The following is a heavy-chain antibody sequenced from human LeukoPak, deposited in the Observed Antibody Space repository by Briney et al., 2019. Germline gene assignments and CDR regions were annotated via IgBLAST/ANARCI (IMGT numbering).Heavy chain of an antibody. J-gene: IGHJ1*01. CDR3: AKAPFYYGGSGYYYAYFHH. CDR2: VTDSGGRT. V-gene: IGHV3-23*01. D-gene: IGHD3-22*01. CDR1: GITLSSFA. Sequence: SGGSLRLSCAASGITLSSFAMRWVRQAPGKGLEWVSSVTDSGGRTFYADSVRGRFTISRDNSNNTLYLQVNSLRVEDTAVYYCAKAPFYYGGSGYYYAYFHHWGQGTLVVVSS.